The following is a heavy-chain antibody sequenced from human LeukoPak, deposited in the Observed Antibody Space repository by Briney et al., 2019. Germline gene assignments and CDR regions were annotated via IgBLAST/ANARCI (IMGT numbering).Heavy chain of an antibody. D-gene: IGHD1-26*01. CDR1: GYTFTSYN. CDR3: ARALSGSYYGDFDY. Sequence: GASVKVSCKASGYTFTSYNINWVRQATGQGLEWRGSMNPNSGNTGYAQKFQGRVTITRSNSLNTAYMELSSLRSEDTAVYYCARALSGSYYGDFDYWGQGTLVTVSS. CDR2: MNPNSGNT. V-gene: IGHV1-8*01. J-gene: IGHJ4*02.